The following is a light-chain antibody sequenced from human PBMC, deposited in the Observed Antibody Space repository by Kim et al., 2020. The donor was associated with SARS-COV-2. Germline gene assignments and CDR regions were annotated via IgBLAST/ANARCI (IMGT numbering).Light chain of an antibody. J-gene: IGKJ2*01. CDR3: QQYDNLPMYT. CDR1: QDISNY. Sequence: DIQMTQSPSSLSASVGDRVTITCQASQDISNYLNWYQQKPGKAPKLLIYDASNLETGVPSRFSGSGSGTDFTFTISSLQPEDIATYYCQQYDNLPMYTFGRGTKLEI. CDR2: DAS. V-gene: IGKV1-33*01.